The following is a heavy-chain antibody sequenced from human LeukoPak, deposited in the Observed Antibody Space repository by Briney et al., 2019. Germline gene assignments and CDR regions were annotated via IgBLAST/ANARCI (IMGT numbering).Heavy chain of an antibody. J-gene: IGHJ3*01. Sequence: GGSLRLSCAASGFTFSNYVMSWVRQAPGKGLEWVSAINGGGDATEYADSVKGRFTISRDNSKNTLYLQMNSLRPEDTAVYYCARCTASCYANAFDVWGQGTLLTVSS. CDR1: GFTFSNYV. V-gene: IGHV3-23*01. D-gene: IGHD2-2*01. CDR3: ARCTASCYANAFDV. CDR2: INGGGDAT.